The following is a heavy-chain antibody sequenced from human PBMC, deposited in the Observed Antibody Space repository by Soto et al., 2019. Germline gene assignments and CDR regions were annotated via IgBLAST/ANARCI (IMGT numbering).Heavy chain of an antibody. J-gene: IGHJ4*02. CDR1: GFTFRNNV. V-gene: IGHV3-23*01. D-gene: IGHD2-8*01. CDR2: ITGSGRDT. Sequence: GGSLRLSCAASGFTFRNNVLSWVRQTPGKGLDWVSGITGSGRDTYYADSVKGRFTISRDNSKNMVFLQMNSLRAEDTALYYCAKNGLDNSPSAIDSWGPGTLVTAPQ. CDR3: AKNGLDNSPSAIDS.